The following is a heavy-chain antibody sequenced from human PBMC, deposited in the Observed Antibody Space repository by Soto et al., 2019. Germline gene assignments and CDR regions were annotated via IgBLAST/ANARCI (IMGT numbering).Heavy chain of an antibody. CDR2: IWYDGSNK. V-gene: IGHV3-33*01. Sequence: PGGSLRLSCAASGFTFSSYGMHWVRQAPGKGLEWVAVIWYDGSNKYYADSVKGRFTISRDNSKNTLYLQMNSLRAEDTAVYYCAREWGKVGASDLYGMDVWGQGTTVTVSS. J-gene: IGHJ6*02. CDR3: AREWGKVGASDLYGMDV. CDR1: GFTFSSYG. D-gene: IGHD1-26*01.